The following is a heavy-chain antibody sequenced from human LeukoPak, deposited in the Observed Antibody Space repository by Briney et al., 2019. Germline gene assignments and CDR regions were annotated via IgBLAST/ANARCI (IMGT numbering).Heavy chain of an antibody. D-gene: IGHD6-6*01. Sequence: PGGSLGLSCAASGFTFSSYSMNWVRQAPGKGLEWVSSISSSSSYIYYADSVKGRFTISRDNAKNSLYLQMNSLRAEDTAVYYCARVPPSYSSSSPLFDYWGQGTLVTVSS. V-gene: IGHV3-21*01. CDR1: GFTFSSYS. CDR3: ARVPPSYSSSSPLFDY. CDR2: ISSSSSYI. J-gene: IGHJ4*02.